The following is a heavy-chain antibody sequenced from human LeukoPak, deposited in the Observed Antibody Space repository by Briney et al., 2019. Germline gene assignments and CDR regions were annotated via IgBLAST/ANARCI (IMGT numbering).Heavy chain of an antibody. CDR3: ARAAMGAFDI. CDR2: IKSDGSST. V-gene: IGHV3-74*01. J-gene: IGHJ3*02. Sequence: PGGSLRLSCAASGFTFSSYWMHWVRQAPGKGLVWVSRIKSDGSSTSYADSVKGRFTISRDNAKNTLYLQMNSLRAEDTAVYYCARAAMGAFDIWGQGTMVTVSS. CDR1: GFTFSSYW. D-gene: IGHD5-18*01.